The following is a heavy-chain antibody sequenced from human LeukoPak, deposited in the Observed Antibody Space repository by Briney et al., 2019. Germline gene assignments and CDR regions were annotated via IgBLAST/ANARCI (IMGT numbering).Heavy chain of an antibody. CDR1: GYTFTSYG. V-gene: IGHV1-18*01. CDR3: ARTAARRFDY. J-gene: IGHJ4*02. CDR2: ISAYNGNT. Sequence: ASVKVSCKASGYTFTSYGISWVRQAPGQGLEWMGWISAYNGNTNYAQKLQGRVTMTTETSTRIAYMELRSLRSDDTAVYYCARTAARRFDYWGQGTLVTVSS. D-gene: IGHD6-6*01.